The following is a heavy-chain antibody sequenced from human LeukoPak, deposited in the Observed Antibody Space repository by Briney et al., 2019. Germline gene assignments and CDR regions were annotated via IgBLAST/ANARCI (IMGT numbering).Heavy chain of an antibody. CDR3: ARGGIVVVPAAMSDDAFDI. CDR2: IYYSGST. V-gene: IGHV4-59*01. D-gene: IGHD2-2*01. CDR1: GGSISSYY. Sequence: SETLSLTCTVSGGSISSYYWSWIRQPPGKGLEWIGYIYYSGSTNYNPPLKSRVTISVDTSKNQFSLKLSSVTAADTAVYYCARGGIVVVPAAMSDDAFDIWGQGTMVTASS. J-gene: IGHJ3*02.